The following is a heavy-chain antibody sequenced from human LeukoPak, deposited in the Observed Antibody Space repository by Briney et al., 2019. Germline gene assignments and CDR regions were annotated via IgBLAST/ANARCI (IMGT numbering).Heavy chain of an antibody. V-gene: IGHV4-38-2*02. CDR1: GYSISSGYY. CDR2: IYHSGST. Sequence: PSETLSLTCTVSGYSISSGYYWGWIRQPPGKGLEWIGSIYHSGSTYYNPSLKSRVTISVDTSKNQFSLKLSSVTAADTAVYYCARRSRGGSYFSPSYYMDVWGKGTTVTISS. J-gene: IGHJ6*03. D-gene: IGHD1-26*01. CDR3: ARRSRGGSYFSPSYYMDV.